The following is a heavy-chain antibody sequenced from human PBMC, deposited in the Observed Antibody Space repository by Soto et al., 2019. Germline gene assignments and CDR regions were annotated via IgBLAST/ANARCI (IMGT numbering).Heavy chain of an antibody. Sequence: PGGSLRLSCAASGFTFSSYAMSWVRQAPGKGLEWVSAISGSGGSTYYADSVKGRFTIFRDNSKNTLYLQMNSLRAEDTAVYYCAHFPPSIAAPDYYYYYMDVWGKGTTVTVSS. J-gene: IGHJ6*03. CDR3: AHFPPSIAAPDYYYYYMDV. CDR1: GFTFSSYA. CDR2: ISGSGGST. D-gene: IGHD6-6*01. V-gene: IGHV3-23*01.